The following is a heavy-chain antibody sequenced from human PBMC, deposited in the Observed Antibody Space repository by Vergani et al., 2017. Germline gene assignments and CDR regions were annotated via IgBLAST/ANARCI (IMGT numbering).Heavy chain of an antibody. Sequence: EVQLVESGGTLVKPGGSLRLSCAASGFLFNHAWMSWVRQTPGKGLEWVARIKGIPDGGTSDYAAPVKGRFSISRDNSKNTLSLQMNSLTAEDTAIYYCAGPQGTSAYYYGGFDYWGQGILVTVSS. V-gene: IGHV3-15*02. CDR1: GFLFNHAW. D-gene: IGHD3-22*01. CDR2: IKGIPDGGTS. J-gene: IGHJ4*02. CDR3: AGPQGTSAYYYGGFDY.